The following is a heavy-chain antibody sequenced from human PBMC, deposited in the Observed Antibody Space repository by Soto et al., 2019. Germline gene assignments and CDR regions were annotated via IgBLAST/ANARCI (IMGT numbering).Heavy chain of an antibody. V-gene: IGHV4-39*07. CDR3: ARGTRYSSSY. CDR2: IYYSGST. CDR1: GGSISSSSYY. D-gene: IGHD6-13*01. Sequence: SETLSLTCTVSGGSISSSSYYWGWIRQPPGKGLEWIGNIYYSGSTNYNPSLKSRVTISVDTSKNQFSLKLSSVTAADTAVYYCARGTRYSSSYWGQGTLVTVSS. J-gene: IGHJ4*02.